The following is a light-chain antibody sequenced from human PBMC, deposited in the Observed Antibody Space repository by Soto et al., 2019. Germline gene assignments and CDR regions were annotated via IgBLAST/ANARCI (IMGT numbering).Light chain of an antibody. J-gene: IGLJ2*01. V-gene: IGLV2-14*01. CDR1: SSDIGTYIY. CDR3: SSYTSSNSVV. CDR2: EVG. Sequence: QSVLTQPASVSGSPGQSITISCTGTSSDIGTYIYVSWYLQHPGKAPNLLIYEVGNRPSGVSNRFSGSKSGNTASLTISGLQAEDEADYYCSSYTSSNSVVFGGGTQLTVL.